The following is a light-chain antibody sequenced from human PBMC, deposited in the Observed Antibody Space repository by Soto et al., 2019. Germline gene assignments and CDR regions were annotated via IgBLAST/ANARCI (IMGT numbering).Light chain of an antibody. J-gene: IGKJ1*01. CDR2: WAS. CDR1: QSVLYSSNNKNY. CDR3: QQYYNTPRT. Sequence: DIVMTQSPDSLPVSLGERATINCKSSQSVLYSSNNKNYLAWFQQKSGQPPKLLIYWASTRESGVPDRFSGSGYGTDFTLTISSLQAEDVAVYYCQQYYNTPRTFGKGTKVEIK. V-gene: IGKV4-1*01.